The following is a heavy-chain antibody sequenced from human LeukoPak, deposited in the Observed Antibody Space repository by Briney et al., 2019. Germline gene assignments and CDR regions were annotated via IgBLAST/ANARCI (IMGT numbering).Heavy chain of an antibody. CDR2: ISYDGSNK. Sequence: GGSLRLSCAASGFTFSSNVMHWVRQTPGKGLEWVAVISYDGSNKYYADSVKGRFTISRDNSKNTLYLQMNSLRAEDTAVYYCAKSIAADDFDYWGQGTLVTVSS. J-gene: IGHJ4*02. CDR3: AKSIAADDFDY. V-gene: IGHV3-30*18. D-gene: IGHD6-13*01. CDR1: GFTFSSNV.